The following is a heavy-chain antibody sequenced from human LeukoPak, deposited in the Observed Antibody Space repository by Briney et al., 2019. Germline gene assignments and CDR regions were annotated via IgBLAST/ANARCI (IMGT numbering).Heavy chain of an antibody. CDR1: GGSVSNYY. Sequence: SETLSLTCTVSGGSVSNYYWSWIRQPPGKGLEWIGEINHRGSTNYNPSLKSRVTISVDTFKNQFSLKLSSVTAADTAVYYCARGLRQLVRSWHYWGQGTLVTVSS. CDR3: ARGLRQLVRSWHY. J-gene: IGHJ4*02. D-gene: IGHD6-6*01. V-gene: IGHV4-34*01. CDR2: INHRGST.